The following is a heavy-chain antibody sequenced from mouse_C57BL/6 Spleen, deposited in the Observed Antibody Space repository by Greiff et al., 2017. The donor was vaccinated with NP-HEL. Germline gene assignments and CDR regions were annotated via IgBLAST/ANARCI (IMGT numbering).Heavy chain of an antibody. J-gene: IGHJ2*01. CDR3: ARRGYYENYYYFDY. D-gene: IGHD2-3*01. V-gene: IGHV1-80*01. CDR2: IYPGDGDT. CDR1: GYAFSSYW. Sequence: QVQLQQSGAELVKPGASVKISCKASGYAFSSYWMNWVKQRPGKGLEWIGQIYPGDGDTNYNGKFKGKATLTADKSSSTAYMQLSSLTSEDSAVYFCARRGYYENYYYFDYWGQGTTLTVSS.